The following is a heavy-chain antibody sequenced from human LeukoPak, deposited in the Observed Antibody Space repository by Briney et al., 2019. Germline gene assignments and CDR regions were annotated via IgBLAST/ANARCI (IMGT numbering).Heavy chain of an antibody. CDR1: GFSFNNYA. CDR3: AKGGYDYAEVGYFDS. D-gene: IGHD5-12*01. J-gene: IGHJ4*02. CDR2: IVASSGAT. Sequence: GGSLRLSCAASGFSFNNYAMSWVRQAPGKGLEWVSHIVASSGATFYADSVKGRFTISRDSSKNTLYLQMNSLRAEDTALYYCAKGGYDYAEVGYFDSWGQGTLVTVSS. V-gene: IGHV3-23*01.